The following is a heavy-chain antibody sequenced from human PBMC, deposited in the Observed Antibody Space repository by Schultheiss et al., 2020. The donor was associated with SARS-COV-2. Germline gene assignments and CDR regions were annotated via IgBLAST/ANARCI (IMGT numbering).Heavy chain of an antibody. V-gene: IGHV4-34*01. Sequence: SETLSLTCAVYGGSFSGYYWSWIRQPPGKGLEWIGEINHSGSTNYNPSLKSRVTISVDTSKNQFFLKLSAVNAAETAVYYCARGRFTSSWYTPPRAWFDPWGQGTLVTVSS. CDR2: INHSGST. D-gene: IGHD6-13*01. CDR3: ARGRFTSSWYTPPRAWFDP. CDR1: GGSFSGYY. J-gene: IGHJ5*02.